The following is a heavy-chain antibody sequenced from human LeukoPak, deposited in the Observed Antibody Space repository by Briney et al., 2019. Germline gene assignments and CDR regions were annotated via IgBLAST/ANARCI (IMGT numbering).Heavy chain of an antibody. CDR3: AGGYSYGNWFDP. CDR1: GLTFSSHW. Sequence: PGGSLRLSCAASGLTFSSHWMHWVRQAPGKGLVWVSRITNDGSSTTYADSVKGRFTISRDSSKNTLYLQMNSLRAEDTAVYYCAGGYSYGNWFDPWGQGTLVTVSS. CDR2: ITNDGSST. J-gene: IGHJ5*02. V-gene: IGHV3-74*01. D-gene: IGHD5-18*01.